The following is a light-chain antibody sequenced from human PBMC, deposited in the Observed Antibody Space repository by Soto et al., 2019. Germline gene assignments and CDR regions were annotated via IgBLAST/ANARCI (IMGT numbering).Light chain of an antibody. V-gene: IGLV2-8*01. J-gene: IGLJ2*01. Sequence: QSALTQPPSASGSPGQSVTISCTGTSSDVGGYNYVSWYQQHPGKAPKLMIYEVSERPSGVPDRFSGSKSGNTASLTVSGLQADDEADYFCSSYAGSINFVVFGGGTKLTVL. CDR2: EVS. CDR3: SSYAGSINFVV. CDR1: SSDVGGYNY.